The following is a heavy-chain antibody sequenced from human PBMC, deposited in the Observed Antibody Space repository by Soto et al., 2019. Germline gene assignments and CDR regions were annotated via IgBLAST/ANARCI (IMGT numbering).Heavy chain of an antibody. CDR3: ARDWGKYSGYHTVAGTPAFDY. J-gene: IGHJ4*02. V-gene: IGHV3-33*01. D-gene: IGHD5-12*01. CDR2: IWYDGSNK. Sequence: GGSLRLSCAASGFTFSSYGMHWVRQAPGKGLEWVAVIWYDGSNKYYADSVKGRFTISRDNSKNTLYLQMNSLRAEDTAVYYCARDWGKYSGYHTVAGTPAFDYWGQGTLVTVSS. CDR1: GFTFSSYG.